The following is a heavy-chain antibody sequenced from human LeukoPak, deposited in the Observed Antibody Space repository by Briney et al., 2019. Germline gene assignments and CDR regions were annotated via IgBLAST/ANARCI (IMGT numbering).Heavy chain of an antibody. CDR3: ARGRDYYDSNSFSPDAFDI. CDR2: ISGSGGSS. V-gene: IGHV3-23*01. J-gene: IGHJ3*02. Sequence: PGGSLRLSCAASGFTFGSFALSWVRQAPGKGLEWVSAISGSGGSSYYVDSVKGRFTISRDNVKNSLFLQMDSLRAEDTAVYYCARGRDYYDSNSFSPDAFDIWGQGTMVTVSS. CDR1: GFTFGSFA. D-gene: IGHD3-22*01.